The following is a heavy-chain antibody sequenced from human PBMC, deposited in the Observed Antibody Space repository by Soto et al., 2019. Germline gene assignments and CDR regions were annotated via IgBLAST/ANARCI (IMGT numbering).Heavy chain of an antibody. J-gene: IGHJ4*02. CDR3: ATDILDY. V-gene: IGHV3-7*05. CDR2: INQHGTEK. Sequence: EVQLVESGGDLVPPGGSLRLSRVASGFNFSNYWMTWARQAPGKGLEWVANINQHGTEKFYVDSVEGWFSISRDNAYHSVYLQMNSLRAEDTAIYYCATDILDYWGQGTSVTVSS. CDR1: GFNFSNYW.